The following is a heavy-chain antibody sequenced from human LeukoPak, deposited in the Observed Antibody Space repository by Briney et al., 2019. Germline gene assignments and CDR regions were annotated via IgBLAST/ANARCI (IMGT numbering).Heavy chain of an antibody. CDR1: GGSISSYY. D-gene: IGHD6-13*01. Sequence: PSETLSLTCTVSGGSISSYYWSWIRQPPGKGLEWIGYIYYSGSTNYNPSLKSRVTISVDTSKNQFSLKLSSVTAADTAVYYCARRRPKFYSSSWFLDWALDIWGQGTMVTVSS. CDR3: ARRRPKFYSSSWFLDWALDI. CDR2: IYYSGST. J-gene: IGHJ3*02. V-gene: IGHV4-59*08.